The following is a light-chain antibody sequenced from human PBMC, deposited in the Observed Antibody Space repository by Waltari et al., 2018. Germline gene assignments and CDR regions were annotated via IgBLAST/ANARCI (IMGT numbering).Light chain of an antibody. Sequence: QAVLTQPSSLSASPGASASLTCTLGSDIHVGNYHLYWYQQKPGSPPQYLLRYNSDSDKQQGSGVPSHFSGSKDASANAGILLISGLQSEDEADYYCLIWHSSGYVFGPGTKVAVL. V-gene: IGLV5-45*02. CDR3: LIWHSSGYV. CDR2: YNSDSDK. CDR1: SDIHVGNYH. J-gene: IGLJ1*01.